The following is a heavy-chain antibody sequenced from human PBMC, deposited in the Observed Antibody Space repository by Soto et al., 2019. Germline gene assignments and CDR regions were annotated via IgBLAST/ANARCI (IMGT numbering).Heavy chain of an antibody. CDR2: IYWDDVK. D-gene: IGHD4-17*01. J-gene: IGHJ4*02. Sequence: QITLKESGPTLVKPTQTLTLTCTLSGFSLSTSGVGVGWLRQSPGKALEWLAVIYWDDVKHYSPSLERRLTITDDTAEGAVVLTMTNMDPVDTATYYCARKGSVDYARAYCGQGIVVTVSS. CDR3: ARKGSVDYARAY. CDR1: GFSLSTSGVG. V-gene: IGHV2-5*02.